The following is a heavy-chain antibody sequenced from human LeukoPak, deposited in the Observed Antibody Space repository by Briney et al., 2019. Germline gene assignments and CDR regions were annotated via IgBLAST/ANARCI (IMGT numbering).Heavy chain of an antibody. Sequence: QPGGALRLSCAASGFTFSSAWMHWVRQGPGTGLVWVSRITDDGTTTYADSVKGRFTISRDNAKNTLYLQMNSLRAEDTAVYYCVRDRMGPDYWGQGTLVTVSS. CDR1: GFTFSSAW. J-gene: IGHJ4*02. V-gene: IGHV3-74*03. CDR2: ITDDGTT. CDR3: VRDRMGPDY. D-gene: IGHD2-15*01.